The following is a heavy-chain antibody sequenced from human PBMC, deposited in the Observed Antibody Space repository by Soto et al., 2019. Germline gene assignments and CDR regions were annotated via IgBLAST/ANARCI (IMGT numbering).Heavy chain of an antibody. CDR1: SGTFGDFV. Sequence: VGSFSVCWGVASGTFGDFVIIGVRQAQGKGLEWVANIKLDGSEKYYVDSVEGRFTISRDNAKNSLDLQMNSLRVEDTAVYYCARGGSATDYWGQGILVTVSS. V-gene: IGHV3-7*04. CDR3: ARGGSATDY. J-gene: IGHJ4*02. CDR2: IKLDGSEK.